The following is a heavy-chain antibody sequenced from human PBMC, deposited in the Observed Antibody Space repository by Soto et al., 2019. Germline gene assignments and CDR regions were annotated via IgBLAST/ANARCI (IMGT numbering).Heavy chain of an antibody. CDR1: GGSISSSNW. CDR3: AREVRSGPRSAFDI. D-gene: IGHD2-15*01. J-gene: IGHJ3*02. V-gene: IGHV4-4*02. Sequence: SETLSLTCAVSGGSISSSNWWSWVRQPPGKGLEWIGEIYHSGSTNYNPSLKSRVTISVDKSKNQFSLKLSSVTAADTAVYYCAREVRSGPRSAFDIWGQGTMVTVSS. CDR2: IYHSGST.